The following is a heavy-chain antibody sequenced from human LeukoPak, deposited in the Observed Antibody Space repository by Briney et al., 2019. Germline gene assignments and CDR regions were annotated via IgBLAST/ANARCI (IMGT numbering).Heavy chain of an antibody. V-gene: IGHV1-2*02. CDR2: INPNSGGT. CDR3: ARLGGPPSGSWDLDY. D-gene: IGHD1-26*01. J-gene: IGHJ4*02. CDR1: GYTFTGYY. Sequence: ASVKVSCKASGYTFTGYYMHWVRQAPGQGLEWMGWINPNSGGTNYAQKFQGRVTMTRDTSITTANMELSRLRSDDTAVYYCARLGGPPSGSWDLDYWGQGTVVIVSS.